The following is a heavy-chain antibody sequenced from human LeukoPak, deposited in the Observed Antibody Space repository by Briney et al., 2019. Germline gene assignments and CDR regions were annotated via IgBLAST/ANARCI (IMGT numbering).Heavy chain of an antibody. CDR2: INPSGGST. D-gene: IGHD2-2*01. J-gene: IGHJ4*02. CDR1: GYTFTSYY. CDR3: ARGSILHPQWEYQLLYYFDY. Sequence: ASVKVSCKASGYTFTSYYMLWVRQAPGQGLEWMGIINPSGGSTSYAHKFQGRVTMTRDTSTSTVYMELSSLRSEDTAVYYCARGSILHPQWEYQLLYYFDYWGQGTLVTVSS. V-gene: IGHV1-46*03.